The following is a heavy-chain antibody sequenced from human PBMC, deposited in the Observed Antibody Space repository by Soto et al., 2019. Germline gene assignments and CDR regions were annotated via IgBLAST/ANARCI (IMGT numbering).Heavy chain of an antibody. V-gene: IGHV3-30*18. CDR3: AKDISAAIPRGLDY. D-gene: IGHD2-2*02. CDR2: ISYDGSNK. Sequence: QVQLVESGGGVVQPGRSLRLSCAASGFTYSSYGMHWVRQAPGKGLEWVAVISYDGSNKYYADSVKGRFTISRDNSKNTLYLQMNSLRAEDTAVYYSAKDISAAIPRGLDYWGQGTLVTVSS. CDR1: GFTYSSYG. J-gene: IGHJ4*02.